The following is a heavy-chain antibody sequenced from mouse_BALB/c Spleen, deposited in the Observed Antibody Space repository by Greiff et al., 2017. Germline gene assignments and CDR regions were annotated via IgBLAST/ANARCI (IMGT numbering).Heavy chain of an antibody. J-gene: IGHJ3*01. V-gene: IGHV5-12-1*01. CDR2: ISSGGGST. CDR3: ARQDYYGSSHFAY. Sequence: EVKLMESGGGLVKPGGSLKLSCAASGFAFSSYDMSWVRQTPEKRLEWVAYISSGGGSTYYPDTVKGRFTISRDNAKNTLYLQMSSLKSEDTAMYYCARQDYYGSSHFAYWGQGTLVTVSA. D-gene: IGHD1-1*01. CDR1: GFAFSSYD.